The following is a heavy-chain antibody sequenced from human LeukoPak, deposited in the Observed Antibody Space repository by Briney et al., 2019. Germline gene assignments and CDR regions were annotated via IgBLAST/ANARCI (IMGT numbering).Heavy chain of an antibody. D-gene: IGHD6-13*01. V-gene: IGHV3-48*03. J-gene: IGHJ5*02. CDR1: GFTFSSYE. CDR2: ISSSGSTI. CDR3: ARTLSGYSSSWYLGWFDP. Sequence: GGSLRLSCAASGFTFSSYEMNWVRQAPGKGLEWVSYISSSGSTIYYADSVKGRFTISRDNAKNSLYLQMNSLRAEDTAVYYCARTLSGYSSSWYLGWFDPWGQGTLVTVSS.